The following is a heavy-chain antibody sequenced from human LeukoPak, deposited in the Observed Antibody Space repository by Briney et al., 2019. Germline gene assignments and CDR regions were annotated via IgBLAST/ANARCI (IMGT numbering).Heavy chain of an antibody. CDR2: IYYSGST. V-gene: IGHV4-39*07. D-gene: IGHD3-10*01. CDR3: ARTYYYGSGSYYYNWFDP. CDR1: GGSISSSSYY. Sequence: SETLSLTCTVSGGSISSSSYYWGWIRQPPGKGLEWIGSIYYSGSTYYNPPLKSRVTISVDTSKNQFSLKLSSVTAADTAVYYCARTYYYGSGSYYYNWFDPWGQGTLVTVSS. J-gene: IGHJ5*02.